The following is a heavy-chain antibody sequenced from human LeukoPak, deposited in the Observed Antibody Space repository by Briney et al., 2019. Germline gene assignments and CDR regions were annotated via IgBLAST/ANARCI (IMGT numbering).Heavy chain of an antibody. Sequence: SETLSLTCTVSGGSISSYYWSWIRRPPGKGLEWIGYIYTSGSTNYNPSLKSRVTISVDTSKNQFSLKLSSVTAADTAVYYCARGHASYDSGGYCLATLDYWGQGTLVTVSS. J-gene: IGHJ4*02. V-gene: IGHV4-4*09. CDR3: ARGHASYDSGGYCLATLDY. D-gene: IGHD3-22*01. CDR2: IYTSGST. CDR1: GGSISSYY.